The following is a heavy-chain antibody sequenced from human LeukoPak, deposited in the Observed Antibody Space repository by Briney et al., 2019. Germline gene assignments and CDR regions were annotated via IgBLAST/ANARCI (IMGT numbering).Heavy chain of an antibody. J-gene: IGHJ6*03. CDR1: GGSISSYY. Sequence: PSETLSLTCTVSGGSISSYYWSWIRQPPGKGLEWIGYIYTSGSTDYNPSLKSRVTISVDTSKNQFSLKLSSVTAADTAVYYCARHREGDYYYYYMDVWGKGTTVTVSS. D-gene: IGHD3-10*01. CDR2: IYTSGST. V-gene: IGHV4-4*09. CDR3: ARHREGDYYYYYMDV.